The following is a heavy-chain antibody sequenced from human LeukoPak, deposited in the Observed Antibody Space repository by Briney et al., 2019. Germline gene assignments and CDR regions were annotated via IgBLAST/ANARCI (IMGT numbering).Heavy chain of an antibody. Sequence: ASVKVSFKGSRYTFTSYGIGWVRQAPVRGLEWMGLISAYNGNTNYSQKLQGRVNMTPDTSTSTAYMELRSLRSDDTAVYYCARGVTNNDYWGQGTLVTVST. V-gene: IGHV1-18*01. CDR3: ARGVTNNDY. J-gene: IGHJ4*02. CDR2: ISAYNGNT. CDR1: RYTFTSYG. D-gene: IGHD4-17*01.